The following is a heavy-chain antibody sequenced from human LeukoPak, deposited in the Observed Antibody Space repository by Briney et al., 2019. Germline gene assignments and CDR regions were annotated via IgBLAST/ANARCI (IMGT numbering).Heavy chain of an antibody. CDR2: MRSGGSGI. CDR1: GFSFSFYS. J-gene: IGHJ4*02. Sequence: GGSLRLSCAASGFSFSFYSVNWVRHGPGEGVEWVSYMRSGGSGIYYADSVEGRFTIYRDNAKNTLYLEMNSLRAEDTAVYYCVRDLNWAFDYWGQGTLVTVSS. D-gene: IGHD3-16*01. V-gene: IGHV3-48*01. CDR3: VRDLNWAFDY.